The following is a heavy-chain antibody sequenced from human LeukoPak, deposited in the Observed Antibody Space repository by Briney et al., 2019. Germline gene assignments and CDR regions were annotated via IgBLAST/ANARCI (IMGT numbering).Heavy chain of an antibody. CDR3: ARSQLLDVDNWFDP. V-gene: IGHV1-69*13. CDR1: GGTFSSYA. D-gene: IGHD2-2*01. J-gene: IGHJ5*02. Sequence: GASVKVSCKASGGTFSSYAISWVRQAPGQGLEWMGGIIPIFGTANYAQKFQGRVTITADESTSTAYMELSSLRSEDTAVYYCARSQLLDVDNWFDPWGQGTLVTVSS. CDR2: IIPIFGTA.